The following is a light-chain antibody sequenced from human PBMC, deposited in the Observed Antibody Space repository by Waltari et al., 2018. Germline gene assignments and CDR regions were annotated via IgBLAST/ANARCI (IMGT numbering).Light chain of an antibody. CDR1: QSVSSSY. J-gene: IGKJ2*01. CDR3: QQYGSSLYT. V-gene: IGKV3-20*01. CDR2: GAS. Sequence: ENVLTQSPGTLSLSPGEGATLSCRASQSVSSSYLAWYQQKPGQAPRLLIYGASSRATGIPDRFSGSGSGTDFTLTISRLEPEDFAVYYWQQYGSSLYTFGQGTKLEI.